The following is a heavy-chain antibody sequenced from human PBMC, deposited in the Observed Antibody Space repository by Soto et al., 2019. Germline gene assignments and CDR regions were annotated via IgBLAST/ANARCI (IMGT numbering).Heavy chain of an antibody. CDR3: ASRFFGLGSLDC. Sequence: ASVKVSCKAAGYTFTRDYMHWVRQAPGQGREWMGIINPSGGNRSYAQKFQGRITMTRDTSPSTVYMELSSLRSEDTAVYYCASRFFGLGSLDCWGPGTLVTVS. V-gene: IGHV1-46*01. CDR2: INPSGGNR. J-gene: IGHJ4*02. D-gene: IGHD3-3*01. CDR1: GYTFTRDY.